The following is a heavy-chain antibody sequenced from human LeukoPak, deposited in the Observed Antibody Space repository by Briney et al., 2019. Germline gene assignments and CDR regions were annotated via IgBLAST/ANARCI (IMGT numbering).Heavy chain of an antibody. V-gene: IGHV6-1*01. CDR3: ARGNYFDY. CDR2: TYYRSKWYN. J-gene: IGHJ4*02. CDR1: GDSVSSNSVT. Sequence: SQTLSLTCAISGDSVSSNSVTWNWIRQSPSRDLEWLGRTYYRSKWYNDYAVSVKSRITINPDTSKNEFSLQLNSVTPEDTAVYYCARGNYFDYWGQGTLVTVSS.